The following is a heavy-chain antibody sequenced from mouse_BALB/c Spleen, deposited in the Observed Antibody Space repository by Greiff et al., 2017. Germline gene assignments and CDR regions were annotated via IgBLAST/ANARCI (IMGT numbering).Heavy chain of an antibody. D-gene: IGHD2-2*01. J-gene: IGHJ4*01. Sequence: QVQLQQSGAELVRPGTSVKISCKASGYTFTNYWLGWVKQRPGHGLEWIGDIYPGGGYTNYNEKFKGKATLTADTSSSTAYMQLSSLTSEDSAVYFCGGGIYYGSAGYAMDYWGQGTSVTVSS. CDR1: GYTFTNYW. CDR3: GGGIYYGSAGYAMDY. CDR2: IYPGGGYT. V-gene: IGHV1-63*02.